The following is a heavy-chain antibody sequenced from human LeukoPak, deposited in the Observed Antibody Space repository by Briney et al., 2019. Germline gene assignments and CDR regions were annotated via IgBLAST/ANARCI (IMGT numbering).Heavy chain of an antibody. CDR3: ASLRNTALIKDWTSLHFDS. D-gene: IGHD5-18*01. CDR2: IYYSGST. J-gene: IGHJ4*02. CDR1: GGSISSGSYY. V-gene: IGHV4-39*01. Sequence: PSETLSLTCTVSGGSISSGSYYWGWIRQPPGKGLAWFGSIYYSGSTYYNPSLESRVAISVDTSNNQFSLRLSPVTAADTAVYYCASLRNTALIKDWTSLHFDSWGQGTLVTVS.